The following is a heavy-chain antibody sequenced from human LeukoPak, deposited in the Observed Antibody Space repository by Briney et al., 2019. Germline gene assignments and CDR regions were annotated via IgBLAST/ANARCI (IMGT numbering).Heavy chain of an antibody. CDR1: GFTFSNYW. Sequence: PGGSLRLSCTASGFTFSNYWMHWVRQGPGKGLVWVSRITIDGSIISYADSVKGRFTIFRDNAKNTLYLQMNSLRAEDTAVYYCVRGGYSSNWGLFDYWGQGTLVTVSS. CDR2: ITIDGSII. J-gene: IGHJ4*02. V-gene: IGHV3-74*01. D-gene: IGHD6-13*01. CDR3: VRGGYSSNWGLFDY.